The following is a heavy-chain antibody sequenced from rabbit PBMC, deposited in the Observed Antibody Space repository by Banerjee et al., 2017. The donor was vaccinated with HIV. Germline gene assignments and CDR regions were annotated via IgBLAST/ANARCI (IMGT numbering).Heavy chain of an antibody. CDR2: IDPDYGST. CDR1: GIDFSNYY. D-gene: IGHD1-1*01. V-gene: IGHV1S43*01. CDR3: ARDEHVSSSGLFKL. Sequence: QQQLEESGGGLVKHGGTLTLTCKASGIDFSNYYMSWVRQAPGKGLEWIGYIDPDYGSTDYASWVNGRFTISSHHAQNTLYLQLNSLTAADTATYFCARDEHVSSSGLFKLWGPGTLVTVS. J-gene: IGHJ4*01.